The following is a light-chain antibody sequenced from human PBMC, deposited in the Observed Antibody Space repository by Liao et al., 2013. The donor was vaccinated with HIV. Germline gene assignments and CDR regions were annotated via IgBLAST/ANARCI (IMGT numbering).Light chain of an antibody. J-gene: IGLJ1*01. CDR1: QLGDRY. CDR2: QNV. Sequence: SYELTQPPSVSVSPGEPASITCSGDQLGDRYVSWYQQRPGQSPVLIMFQNVKRPSGIPERFSGSNSGNTATLTISGTQTMDEADYYCQAWDFTTSFVFGTGTRVTVL. V-gene: IGLV3-1*01. CDR3: QAWDFTTSFV.